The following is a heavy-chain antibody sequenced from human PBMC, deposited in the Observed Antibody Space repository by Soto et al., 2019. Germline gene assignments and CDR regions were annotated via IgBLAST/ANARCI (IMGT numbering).Heavy chain of an antibody. CDR3: TRVSPDCSDASCYTLN. Sequence: GGSLRLSCIASGFTFRDYAISWFRQAPGKGLQWVSFIRSNIYDETTEYAASVKDRFSISRDDSKTIAYLQMDSLKTEDTGVYYCTRVSPDCSDASCYTLNWGQGTLVTVSS. CDR1: GFTFRDYA. J-gene: IGHJ4*02. V-gene: IGHV3-49*03. D-gene: IGHD2-15*01. CDR2: IRSNIYDETT.